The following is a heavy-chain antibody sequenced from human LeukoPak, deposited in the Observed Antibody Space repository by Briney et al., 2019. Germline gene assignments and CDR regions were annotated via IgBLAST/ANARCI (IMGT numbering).Heavy chain of an antibody. J-gene: IGHJ5*02. CDR2: ISRDGKTI. CDR1: GFTFSSYN. D-gene: IGHD3-16*01. CDR3: AKGDKMLTWRRTYNRFDP. V-gene: IGHV3-48*01. Sequence: HPGGSLRLSCAASGFTFSSYNMNWVRQAPGKGLEWLSYISRDGKTIYNADSVKGRFSISRDDAKKSLYLQMNSLRAEDTAVYFCAKGDKMLTWRRTYNRFDPWGQGTLVTVSS.